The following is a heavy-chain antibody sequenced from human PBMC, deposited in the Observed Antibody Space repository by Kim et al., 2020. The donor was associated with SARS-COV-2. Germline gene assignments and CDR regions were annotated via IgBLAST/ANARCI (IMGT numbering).Heavy chain of an antibody. V-gene: IGHV3-73*01. CDR2: IRSKANNYAT. CDR3: VRRGYDSRDF. CDR1: GFPFSGSS. J-gene: IGHJ4*02. Sequence: GGSLRLSCAASGFPFSGSSIHWVRQVSGKGLEWVARIRSKANNYATTYAASVRGRFTISRDDSKDTAFLQMNGLKNEDTAIYYCVRRGYDSRDFWGQGTLVTVSS. D-gene: IGHD3-3*01.